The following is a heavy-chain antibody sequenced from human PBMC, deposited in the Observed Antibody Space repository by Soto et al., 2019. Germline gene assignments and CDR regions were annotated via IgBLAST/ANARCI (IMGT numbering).Heavy chain of an antibody. CDR2: INHSGST. V-gene: IGHV4-34*01. CDR3: ARSGYYYYGMDV. Sequence: LSLTCAVYGGSFSGYYWSWIRQPPGRGLEWIGEINHSGSTNYNPSLKSRVTISVDTSKNQFSLKLSSVTAADTAVYYCARSGYYYYGMDVWGQGTTVTAP. D-gene: IGHD6-25*01. CDR1: GGSFSGYY. J-gene: IGHJ6*02.